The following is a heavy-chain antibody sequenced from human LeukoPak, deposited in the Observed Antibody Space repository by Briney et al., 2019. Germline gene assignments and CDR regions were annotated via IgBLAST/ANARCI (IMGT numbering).Heavy chain of an antibody. CDR2: IDYSSNY. J-gene: IGHJ2*01. CDR3: ARHRGSDDGADHTREWNFDL. V-gene: IGHV4-39*01. Sequence: SETLSLTCTVSGCSINSPNYYWGWIPQSPGKGLGGIGRIDYSSNYYYNPFLNRLISMSVTTSKKHFPLKITPVAAADTAYFYCARHRGSDDGADHTREWNFDLWGRGTLVTVPS. D-gene: IGHD2-2*01. CDR1: GCSINSPNYY.